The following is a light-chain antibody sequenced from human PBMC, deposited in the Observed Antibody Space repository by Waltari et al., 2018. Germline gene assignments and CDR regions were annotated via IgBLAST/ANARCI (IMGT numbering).Light chain of an antibody. Sequence: DIVMTQSPDSLAVSLGERATINCKSSQSVLYSSNNKNYLAWYQQKPGPPPKLLIYGASTRESGVPDRFSGSGSGPDFTLTISSLQAEDVAVYYCQQYYSIPYTFGQGTKLEIK. CDR3: QQYYSIPYT. J-gene: IGKJ2*01. CDR1: QSVLYSSNNKNY. CDR2: GAS. V-gene: IGKV4-1*01.